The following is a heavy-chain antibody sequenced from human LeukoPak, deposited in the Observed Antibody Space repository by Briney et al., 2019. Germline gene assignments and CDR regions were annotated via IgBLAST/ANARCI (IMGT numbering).Heavy chain of an antibody. D-gene: IGHD3-10*01. CDR3: GRHAYGGSPPLS. J-gene: IGHJ4*02. Sequence: GGSLRLSCAASGFTVRDGYMSWVRQAPGKRLEWLAFIYVSGTTFYAASVKGRFTISRNNAKNTVYLQMNNLRAEDTALYYCGRHAYGGSPPLSWGQGALVTVSS. CDR2: IYVSGTT. CDR1: GFTVRDGY. V-gene: IGHV3-53*01.